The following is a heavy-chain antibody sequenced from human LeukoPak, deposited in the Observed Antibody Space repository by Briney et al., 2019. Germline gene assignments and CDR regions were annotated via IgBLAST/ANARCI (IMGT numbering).Heavy chain of an antibody. Sequence: PGGSLRLSCVVSGIPFSDYYMNWIRQAPGKGLEWISYISSSSSYTDYADSVKGRFTISRDNSKNTLYLQMNSLRTEDTAVYYCARYYDSSGRTPGGIDIWGQGTMVTVSS. V-gene: IGHV3-11*03. J-gene: IGHJ3*02. CDR2: ISSSSSYT. CDR1: GIPFSDYY. CDR3: ARYYDSSGRTPGGIDI. D-gene: IGHD3-22*01.